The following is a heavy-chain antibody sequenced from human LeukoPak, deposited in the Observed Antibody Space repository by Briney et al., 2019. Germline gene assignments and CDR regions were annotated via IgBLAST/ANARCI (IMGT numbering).Heavy chain of an antibody. V-gene: IGHV3-21*01. CDR1: GFTFSSYS. D-gene: IGHD3-10*01. J-gene: IGHJ4*02. CDR2: ISSSSSYI. Sequence: PGGSLRLSCAASGFTFSSYSMNWVRQAPGKGLEWVSSISSSSSYIYYADSVKGRFTISRDNAKNSLHLQMNSLRAEDTAVYYCASYVPWFGEPWGQGTLVTVSS. CDR3: ASYVPWFGEP.